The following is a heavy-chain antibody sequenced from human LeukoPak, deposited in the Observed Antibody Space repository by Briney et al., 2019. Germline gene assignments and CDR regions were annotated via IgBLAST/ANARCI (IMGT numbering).Heavy chain of an antibody. Sequence: SETLSLTCPVTVGTIISYYWSWIRQPPSRGLEWIGYIYYSGSNNYNPSLKSRVTKSVDTSKNQFSLKLSSVTAADTAVYYCARGRDWFDPWGQGTLVTVSS. V-gene: IGHV4-59*01. CDR3: ARGRDWFDP. CDR2: IYYSGSN. CDR1: VGTIISYY. J-gene: IGHJ5*02.